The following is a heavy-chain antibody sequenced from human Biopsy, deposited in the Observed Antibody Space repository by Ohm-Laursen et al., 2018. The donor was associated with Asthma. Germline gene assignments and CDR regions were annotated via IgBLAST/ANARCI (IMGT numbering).Heavy chain of an antibody. CDR3: VRGSSSWHHGPFHYYYGLDV. CDR1: GDSFTYPGYY. D-gene: IGHD6-13*01. J-gene: IGHJ6*02. V-gene: IGHV4-39*01. CDR2: IYYSGTT. Sequence: SETLSLTWSVSGDSFTYPGYYWSWIRQPPGKGLEWIGSIYYSGTTYYNPSLESRVTVSADTSKNQFSLKLTSVTAADTAVYYCVRGSSSWHHGPFHYYYGLDVWGQGTTATVSS.